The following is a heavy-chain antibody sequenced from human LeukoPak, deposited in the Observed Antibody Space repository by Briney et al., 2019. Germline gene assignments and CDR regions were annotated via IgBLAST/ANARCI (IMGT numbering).Heavy chain of an antibody. CDR3: ARDYHDSSGYQGDYFDY. D-gene: IGHD3-22*01. J-gene: IGHJ4*02. V-gene: IGHV1-69*13. CDR1: GGTFSSYA. Sequence: ASVKVSCKASGGTFSSYAISWVRQAPGQGLEWMGGIIPIFGTANYAQKFQGRVTITADESTSTAYMELSSLRSEDTAVYYCARDYHDSSGYQGDYFDYWGQGTLVTVSS. CDR2: IIPIFGTA.